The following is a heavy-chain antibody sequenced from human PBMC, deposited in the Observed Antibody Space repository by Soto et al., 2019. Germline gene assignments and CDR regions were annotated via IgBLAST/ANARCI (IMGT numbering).Heavy chain of an antibody. CDR3: VRRHVSATGIDWFDP. V-gene: IGHV1-3*01. Sequence: ASVNFPCKASGYTFTSYGIHWVRQAPGQRLEWMGWINAANGDTKYSPKFQGRVTITRDTSASTAYMELSSLRSEDTAVYYCVRRHVSATGIDWFDPWGQGTLVTVSS. CDR2: INAANGDT. D-gene: IGHD6-13*01. CDR1: GYTFTSYG. J-gene: IGHJ5*02.